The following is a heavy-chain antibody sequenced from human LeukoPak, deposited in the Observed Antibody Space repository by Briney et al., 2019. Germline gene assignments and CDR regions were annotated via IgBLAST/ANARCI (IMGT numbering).Heavy chain of an antibody. V-gene: IGHV4-34*01. CDR2: INHSGST. CDR3: ARGLIAARPYYYYGMDV. D-gene: IGHD6-6*01. Sequence: PSETLSLTCAVYGGSFSGCYWSWIRQPPGKGLEWIGEINHSGSTNYNPSLKSRVTISVDTSKNQFSLKLSSVTAADTAVYYCARGLIAARPYYYYGMDVWGQGTTVTVSS. J-gene: IGHJ6*02. CDR1: GGSFSGCY.